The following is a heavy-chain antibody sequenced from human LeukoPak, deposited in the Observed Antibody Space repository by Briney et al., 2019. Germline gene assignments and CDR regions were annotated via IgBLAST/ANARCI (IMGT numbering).Heavy chain of an antibody. CDR1: GVTFSSYW. Sequence: GGSLRLSCAASGVTFSSYWMSWVRQAPGKGLEWVANIRQDGSEKYYVDSVKGRFTISRDNAKNSLYLQMNSLRAEDTAVYYCASRAGYSSSWSAFDYWGQGTLVTVSS. J-gene: IGHJ4*02. D-gene: IGHD6-13*01. V-gene: IGHV3-7*05. CDR3: ASRAGYSSSWSAFDY. CDR2: IRQDGSEK.